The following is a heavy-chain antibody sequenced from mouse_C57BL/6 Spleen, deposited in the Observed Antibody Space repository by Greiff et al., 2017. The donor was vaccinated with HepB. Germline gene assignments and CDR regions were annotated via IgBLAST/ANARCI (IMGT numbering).Heavy chain of an antibody. CDR3: ARHDYDLRRFAY. CDR1: GFSLTSYG. J-gene: IGHJ3*01. V-gene: IGHV2-2*01. CDR2: IWGGGSA. Sequence: QVQLQQSGPGLVQPSQSLSITCTVSGFSLTSYGVHWVRQSPGKGRGWRGVIWGGGSADYNAAFISRLSISKDNSKSQVFFKMNSLQADDTAIYYCARHDYDLRRFAYWGQGTLVTVSA. D-gene: IGHD2-4*01.